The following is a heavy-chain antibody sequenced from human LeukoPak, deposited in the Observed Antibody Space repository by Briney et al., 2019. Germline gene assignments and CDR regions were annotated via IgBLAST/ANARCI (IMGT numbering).Heavy chain of an antibody. D-gene: IGHD2-15*01. V-gene: IGHV4-61*08. Sequence: SETLSLTCTVSGGSISSGGYYWSWIRQHPGKGLEWIGYIYYSGSTNYNPSLKSRVAISVDTSKNQFSLKLSSVTAADTAVYYCARFFPDGGGYGYWGQGTLVTVSS. CDR1: GGSISSGGYY. J-gene: IGHJ4*02. CDR3: ARFFPDGGGYGY. CDR2: IYYSGST.